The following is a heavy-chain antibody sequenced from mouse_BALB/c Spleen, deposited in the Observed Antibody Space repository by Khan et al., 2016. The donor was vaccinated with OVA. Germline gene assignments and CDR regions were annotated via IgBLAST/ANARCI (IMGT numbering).Heavy chain of an antibody. V-gene: IGHV5-17*02. D-gene: IGHD2-3*01. CDR2: ISSGSSTN. CDR1: GFTFSGFG. Sequence: EVELVESGGGLVQPGGSRKLSCAASGFTFSGFGMHWVRQAPEKGLEWVAYISSGSSTNYYADTVKGRVTISSDNPKNTLFLQMTSLRSEDTAMYFCARTGYYYFDYWGQGTTLTVSS. J-gene: IGHJ2*01. CDR3: ARTGYYYFDY.